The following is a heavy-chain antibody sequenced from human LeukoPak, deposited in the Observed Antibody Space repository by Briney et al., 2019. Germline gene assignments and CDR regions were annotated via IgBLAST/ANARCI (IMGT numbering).Heavy chain of an antibody. CDR3: AKGVAVASPYYFDY. D-gene: IGHD6-19*01. J-gene: IGHJ4*02. V-gene: IGHV1-8*01. CDR1: GYTYTSYD. Sequence: GASVKVSCKASGYTYTSYDINWVRQATGQGLEWMGWMNPNSGNTGYAQKFQGRVTMTRNTSISTAYMELSSLRSEDTAVYYCAKGVAVASPYYFDYWGQGTLVTVSS. CDR2: MNPNSGNT.